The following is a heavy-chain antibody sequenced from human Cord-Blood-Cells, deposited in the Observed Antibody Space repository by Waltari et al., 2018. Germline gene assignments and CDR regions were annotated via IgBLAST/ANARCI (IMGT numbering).Heavy chain of an antibody. J-gene: IGHJ3*02. D-gene: IGHD7-27*01. CDR3: ARAPPLGPKGRVDAFDI. V-gene: IGHV1-2*02. CDR2: INPNSGGT. CDR1: GYTFTGYY. Sequence: QVQLVQSGAEVKKPGASVKVSCKASGYTFTGYYMHWVRQAPGQGLEWMGWINPNSGGTNYAQKLQGRVTMTRDTSISTAYMELSRLRSDDTAVYYCARAPPLGPKGRVDAFDIWGQGTMVTVSS.